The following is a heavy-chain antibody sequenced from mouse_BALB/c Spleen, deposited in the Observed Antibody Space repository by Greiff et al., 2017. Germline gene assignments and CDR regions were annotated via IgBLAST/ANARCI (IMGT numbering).Heavy chain of an antibody. V-gene: IGHV1-87*01. CDR2: IYPGDGDT. D-gene: IGHD2-2*01. Sequence: VQLQQSGAELARPGASVKLSCKASGYTFTSYWMQWVKQRPGQGLEWIGAIYPGDGDTRYTQKFKGKATLTADKSSSTAYMQLSSLASEDSAVYYCARCGYRYFDYWGQGTTLTVSS. CDR3: ARCGYRYFDY. CDR1: GYTFTSYW. J-gene: IGHJ2*01.